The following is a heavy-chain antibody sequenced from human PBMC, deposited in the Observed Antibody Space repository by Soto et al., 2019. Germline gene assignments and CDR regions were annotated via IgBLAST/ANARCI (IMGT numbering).Heavy chain of an antibody. V-gene: IGHV3-21*01. CDR2: ISSSSSYI. CDR1: GFTFSSYS. Sequence: WASVKVSFAASGFTFSSYSMNWVRQAPGKGLEWVSSISSSSSYIYYADSVKGRFTISRDNAKNSLYLQMNSLRAEDTAVYYCARDVGRGAFDIWGQGTMVTVS. CDR3: ARDVGRGAFDI. J-gene: IGHJ3*02.